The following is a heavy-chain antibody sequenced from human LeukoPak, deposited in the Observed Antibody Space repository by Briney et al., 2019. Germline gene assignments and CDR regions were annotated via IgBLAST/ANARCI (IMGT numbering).Heavy chain of an antibody. V-gene: IGHV3-21*01. D-gene: IGHD4-11*01. CDR1: GFTFSSYS. Sequence: GGSLRLSCAASGFTFSSYSMNWVRQAPGKGLEWVSSISSSSSYIHYADSVKGRFTISRDNAKNSLYLQMNSLRAEDTAVYYCARGRVTTLDDAYYGMDVWGQGTTVTVSS. J-gene: IGHJ6*02. CDR2: ISSSSSYI. CDR3: ARGRVTTLDDAYYGMDV.